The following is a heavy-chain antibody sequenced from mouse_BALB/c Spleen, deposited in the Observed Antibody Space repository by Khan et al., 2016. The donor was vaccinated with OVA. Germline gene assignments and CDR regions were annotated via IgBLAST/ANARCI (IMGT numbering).Heavy chain of an antibody. Sequence: EVELVESGPGLVKPSQSLSLTCTVTGYSITSNYAWNWIRQFPGNKLEWMGYISYSGSTNYNPSLKSRISINRDTSKNQFFLQLNSVTTEDTATYYCARGNYYGYAMDYWGQGTSITVSS. J-gene: IGHJ4*01. D-gene: IGHD1-1*01. CDR2: ISYSGST. CDR3: ARGNYYGYAMDY. V-gene: IGHV3-2*02. CDR1: GYSITSNYA.